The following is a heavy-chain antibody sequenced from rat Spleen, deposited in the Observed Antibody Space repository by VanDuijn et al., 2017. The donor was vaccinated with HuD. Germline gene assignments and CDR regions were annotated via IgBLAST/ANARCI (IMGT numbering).Heavy chain of an antibody. CDR3: TTWGYPGTHYVMDA. CDR2: ISSGGGGT. D-gene: IGHD1-4*01. CDR1: GFTFNNYW. J-gene: IGHJ4*01. Sequence: EVQLVESGGGLVQPGRSLKLSCVASGFTFNNYWMTWIRQAPKKGLEWVASISSGGGGTYYPDSVKGRFTISRDNAKSTLYLQMDSLRSEDTATYYCTTWGYPGTHYVMDAWGQGASVTVSS. V-gene: IGHV5-31*01.